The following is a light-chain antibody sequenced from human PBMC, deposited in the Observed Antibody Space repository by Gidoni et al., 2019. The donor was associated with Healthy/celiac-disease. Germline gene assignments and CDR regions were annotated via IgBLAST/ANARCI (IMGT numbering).Light chain of an antibody. J-gene: IGKJ1*01. V-gene: IGKV1-39*01. Sequence: DIQMTQSPSSLSASVGDRVTITCRASQSISSYLNWYQQKPVKAPKLLIYAASSLQSGVPSRFSGSGSGTDFTLTISSLQPEDFATYYCQQSYSTLTFXXXTKVEIK. CDR3: QQSYSTLT. CDR1: QSISSY. CDR2: AAS.